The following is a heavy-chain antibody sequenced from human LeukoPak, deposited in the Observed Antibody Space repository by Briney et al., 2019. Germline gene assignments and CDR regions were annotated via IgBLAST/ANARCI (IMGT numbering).Heavy chain of an antibody. Sequence: GESLKISCKGSGYSFTNNWITWVRQMPGKGLEWVGRIDPSDSYTDSSPSFQGHVTISADKSISTAYLQWSSLKASDTAMYYCARGRGWADYWGQGTLVTVSS. CDR1: GYSFTNNW. J-gene: IGHJ4*02. CDR3: ARGRGWADY. D-gene: IGHD6-19*01. CDR2: IDPSDSYT. V-gene: IGHV5-10-1*01.